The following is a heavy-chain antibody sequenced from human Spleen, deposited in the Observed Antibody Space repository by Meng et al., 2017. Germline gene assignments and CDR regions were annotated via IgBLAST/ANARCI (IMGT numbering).Heavy chain of an antibody. CDR2: INLGGST. D-gene: IGHD2-2*01. CDR1: GGSFSGYY. Sequence: QLQLQESGPGLVKPSETLSLTCTVYGGSFSGYYWSWIRQPPGKGLEWIGDINLGGSTNYNPSLKSRATKSVDTSKNQFSLKLSSVTAADTAVYYCARTDCSSTSCYQEGNNWFDPWGQGTLVTVSS. V-gene: IGHV4-34*10. CDR3: ARTDCSSTSCYQEGNNWFDP. J-gene: IGHJ5*02.